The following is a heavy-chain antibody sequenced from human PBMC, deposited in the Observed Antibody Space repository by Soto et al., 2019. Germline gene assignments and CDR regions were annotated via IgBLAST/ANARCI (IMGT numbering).Heavy chain of an antibody. CDR3: AREDVRPGGVDAFDI. J-gene: IGHJ3*02. Sequence: EVQLVETGGGLIQPGGSLRLSCAASGFTVSSNYMSWVRQAPGKGLEWVSVIYSGGSTYYADSVKGRFTISRDNSKNTLYLQMNNLRDEDTAVYYCAREDVRPGGVDAFDIWGQGTMVTVSS. V-gene: IGHV3-53*02. D-gene: IGHD1-26*01. CDR1: GFTVSSNY. CDR2: IYSGGST.